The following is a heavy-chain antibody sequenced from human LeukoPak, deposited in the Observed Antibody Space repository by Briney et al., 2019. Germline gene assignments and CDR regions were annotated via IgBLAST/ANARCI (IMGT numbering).Heavy chain of an antibody. Sequence: GESLKISCKGSGHTFTSYWIGWVRQMPGKGLEWMGIIYPGDSDTRYSPSFQGQVTFSADKSISTAYLQWSSLKASDTAMYFCARRSVVTQLDAFDIWGQGTMVTVSS. CDR3: ARRSVVTQLDAFDI. D-gene: IGHD4-23*01. CDR1: GHTFTSYW. V-gene: IGHV5-51*01. J-gene: IGHJ3*02. CDR2: IYPGDSDT.